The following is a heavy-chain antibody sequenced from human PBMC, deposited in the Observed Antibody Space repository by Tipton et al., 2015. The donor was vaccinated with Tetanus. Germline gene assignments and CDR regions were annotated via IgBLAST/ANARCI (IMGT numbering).Heavy chain of an antibody. V-gene: IGHV4-39*07. CDR2: ISHRGST. J-gene: IGHJ4*02. CDR3: ARAGETPLWGAFNS. D-gene: IGHD3-16*01. Sequence: TLSLTCTVSGVSISSNSYYWGWIRQPPGKGLEWIGEISHRGSTNYNPSLKSRVTISVDTSKNQFSLRLNSVTAADTAVYYCARAGETPLWGAFNSWGQGALVTVSS. CDR1: GVSISSNSYY.